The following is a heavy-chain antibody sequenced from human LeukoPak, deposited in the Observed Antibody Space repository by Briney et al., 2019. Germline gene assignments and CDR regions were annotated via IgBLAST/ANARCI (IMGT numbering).Heavy chain of an antibody. CDR1: GYTFTGYY. V-gene: IGHV1-2*02. D-gene: IGHD3-10*01. J-gene: IGHJ4*02. CDR3: ARDYYGSGTYYKDY. CDR2: INPNSGGT. Sequence: GASVKVSCRASGYTFTGYYMHWVRQAPGQGLEWMGWINPNSGGTNYAQNFQGRVPMTTDTSISTVYMELSRLRSDDTAVYYCARDYYGSGTYYKDYWGQGTLVTVSS.